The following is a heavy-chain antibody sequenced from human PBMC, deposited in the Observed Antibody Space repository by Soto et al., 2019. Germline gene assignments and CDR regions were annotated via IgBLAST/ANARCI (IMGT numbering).Heavy chain of an antibody. D-gene: IGHD4-17*01. CDR3: ARAPDYGDYPEYFQH. J-gene: IGHJ1*01. V-gene: IGHV1-18*01. CDR2: ISAYNGNT. CDR1: GYTFTSYG. Sequence: ASVKVSCKASGYTFTSYGISWVRQAPGQGLEWMGWISAYNGNTRYSQKFQGRLTLTRDTPGNTAYLELNSLISEDTAVYYCARAPDYGDYPEYFQHWGQGTLVTVSS.